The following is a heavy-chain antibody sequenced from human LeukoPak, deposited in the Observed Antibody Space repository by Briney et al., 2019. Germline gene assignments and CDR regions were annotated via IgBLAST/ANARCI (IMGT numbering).Heavy chain of an antibody. CDR1: GGTFSSYA. V-gene: IGHV1-69*13. Sequence: SVKVSCKASGGTFSSYAISWVRQAPGQGLEWMGGIIPIFGTANYAQKFQGRVTITADESTSTAYMELSSLRSEDTAVYYCAREWSYETSGYFYYYWGQGTLVTVSS. J-gene: IGHJ4*02. CDR2: IIPIFGTA. CDR3: AREWSYETSGYFYYY. D-gene: IGHD3-22*01.